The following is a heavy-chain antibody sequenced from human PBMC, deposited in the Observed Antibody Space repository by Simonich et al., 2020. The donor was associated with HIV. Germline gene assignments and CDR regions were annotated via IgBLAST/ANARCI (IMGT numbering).Heavy chain of an antibody. CDR1: GYTFTSYY. J-gene: IGHJ4*02. Sequence: QVQLVQSGAEVKKPGASVKFSCKASGYTFTSYYIHWVRQAPGQGLEWMGRIYPSGGSKSYAQKFRGRVTMTSDTSTSTVYMELSRLRSDDTAVYYCAREGFSSSWDGGPPDYWGQGTLVIVSS. CDR3: AREGFSSSWDGGPPDY. D-gene: IGHD6-13*01. V-gene: IGHV1-46*01. CDR2: IYPSGGSK.